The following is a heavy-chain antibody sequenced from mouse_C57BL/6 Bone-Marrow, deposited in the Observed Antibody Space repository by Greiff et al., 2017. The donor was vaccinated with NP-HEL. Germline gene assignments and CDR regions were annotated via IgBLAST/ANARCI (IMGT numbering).Heavy chain of an antibody. CDR3: ARPLFAY. CDR1: GYTFTSYW. J-gene: IGHJ3*01. CDR2: IDPSDSST. V-gene: IGHV1-50*01. Sequence: QVQLQQPGAELVKPGASVKLSCKASGYTFTSYWMQWVNQRPGQGLEWIGEIDPSDSSTNYNQKFKGKATLTVDTSSSTAYMQLSSLTSEDSAVYYCARPLFAYWGQGTLVTVSA.